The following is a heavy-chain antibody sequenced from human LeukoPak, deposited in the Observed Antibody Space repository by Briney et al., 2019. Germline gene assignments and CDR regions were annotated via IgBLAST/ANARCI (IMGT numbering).Heavy chain of an antibody. CDR2: IYYSGST. Sequence: SETLSLTCTVSGGSISSSSYYWGWIRQPPGKGLEWIGSIYYSGSTYYNPSLKSRVTISVDTSKNQFSLQLNSVTPEDTAVYYCARGYSPIDYWGQGTLVTVSS. V-gene: IGHV4-39*01. D-gene: IGHD5-18*01. J-gene: IGHJ4*02. CDR1: GGSISSSSYY. CDR3: ARGYSPIDY.